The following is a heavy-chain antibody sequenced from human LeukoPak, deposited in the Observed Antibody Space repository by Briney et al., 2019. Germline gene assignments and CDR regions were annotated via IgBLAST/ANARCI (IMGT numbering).Heavy chain of an antibody. V-gene: IGHV4-39*02. CDR1: GGSISSSSYY. J-gene: IGHJ5*02. Sequence: SETLSLTCTVSGGSISSSSYYWGWIRQPPGKGLEWIGSIYYSGSTYYNPSLKSRVTISVDTSENQFSLKLSSVTAADTAVYYCAREVVVAALDGLGIVKNWFDPWGQGTLVTVSS. CDR2: IYYSGST. D-gene: IGHD2-15*01. CDR3: AREVVVAALDGLGIVKNWFDP.